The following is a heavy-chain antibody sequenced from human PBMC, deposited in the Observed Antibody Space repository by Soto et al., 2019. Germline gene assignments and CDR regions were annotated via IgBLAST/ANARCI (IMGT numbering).Heavy chain of an antibody. V-gene: IGHV1-18*01. Sequence: ASVKVSCKASGYTFTSYGISWVRQAPGQGLEWMGWISAYNGNTNYAQKLQGRVTMTTDTSTSTAYMELRSLRSDDTAVYYCARVMRLAYYYYMDVWGKGTTVTVSS. J-gene: IGHJ6*03. CDR1: GYTFTSYG. CDR3: ARVMRLAYYYYMDV. CDR2: ISAYNGNT.